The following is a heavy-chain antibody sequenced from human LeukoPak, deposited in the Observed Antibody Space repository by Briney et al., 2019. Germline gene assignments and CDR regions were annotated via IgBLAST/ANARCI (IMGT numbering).Heavy chain of an antibody. D-gene: IGHD1-7*01. Sequence: GGSLRLSCAASGFTFSSCSINWVRQAPGKGLEWVSSISGSSSYIYYADSVKGRFTISRDNARNSLYLQMNSLRAEDTAVCYCAWPRRNYNHDAFDIWGQGTMVTVSS. V-gene: IGHV3-21*01. J-gene: IGHJ3*02. CDR1: GFTFSSCS. CDR3: AWPRRNYNHDAFDI. CDR2: ISGSSSYI.